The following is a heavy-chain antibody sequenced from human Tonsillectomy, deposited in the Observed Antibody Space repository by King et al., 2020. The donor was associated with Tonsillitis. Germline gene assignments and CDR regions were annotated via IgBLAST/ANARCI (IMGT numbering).Heavy chain of an antibody. CDR2: ISYDATNK. CDR3: AASLNADYGDYASHY. CDR1: GFTFSSYA. J-gene: IGHJ4*02. Sequence: VQLVESGGGVVQPGRSLRLSCAASGFTFSSYAIHWVRQAPGKGLEWVALISYDATNKYYADSVKGRFTNSRDNSKNTLYLQMNSLRTEDTAVYYCAASLNADYGDYASHYWGQGTLVTVSS. D-gene: IGHD4-17*01. V-gene: IGHV3-30*01.